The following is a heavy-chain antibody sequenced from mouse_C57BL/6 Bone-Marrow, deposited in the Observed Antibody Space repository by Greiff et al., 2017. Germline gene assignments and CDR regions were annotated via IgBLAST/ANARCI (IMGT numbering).Heavy chain of an antibody. J-gene: IGHJ1*03. D-gene: IGHD1-1*01. CDR2: IYPGSGST. Sequence: QVQLQQPGAELVKPGASVKMSCKASGYTFTSYWLTWVKQRPGQGLEWIGDIYPGSGSTNYNEKFKSKATLAVDTSSSTAYMQLSSLTSEDSAVYYCARTYYGSSFDVWGTVTTVTVSS. CDR1: GYTFTSYW. V-gene: IGHV1-55*01. CDR3: ARTYYGSSFDV.